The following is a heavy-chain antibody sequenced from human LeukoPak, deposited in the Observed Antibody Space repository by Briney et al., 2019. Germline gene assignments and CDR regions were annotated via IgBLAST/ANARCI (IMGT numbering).Heavy chain of an antibody. CDR3: AKDLRYSNSWSYFDY. J-gene: IGHJ4*02. Sequence: GGSLRLSCAASGFTFSSYAMSWVRQAPGKGRGWVSAIIGSGGSTYYADSVKGRFTISRDNSKNTLYLQMNSLRAEDTAVYYCAKDLRYSNSWSYFDYWGQGTLVTVSS. CDR1: GFTFSSYA. V-gene: IGHV3-23*01. CDR2: IIGSGGST. D-gene: IGHD6-13*01.